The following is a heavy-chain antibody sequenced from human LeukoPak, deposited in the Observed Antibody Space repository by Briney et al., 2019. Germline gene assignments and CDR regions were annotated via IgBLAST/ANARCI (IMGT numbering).Heavy chain of an antibody. J-gene: IGHJ4*02. CDR3: ATYRQVLLPFES. CDR1: GFTLSNYW. CDR2: IKQDGSET. D-gene: IGHD2-8*02. Sequence: GGSLRLSCAASGFTLSNYWMSWVRQAPGKGLEWVANIKQDGSETYYVDSVRGRFTFSRDNAENSVYLHMNSLRAEDTAIYYCATYRQVLLPFESWGQGTLVTVSS. V-gene: IGHV3-7*03.